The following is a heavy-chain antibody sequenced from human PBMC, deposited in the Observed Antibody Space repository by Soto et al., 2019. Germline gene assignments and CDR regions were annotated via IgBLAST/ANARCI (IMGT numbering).Heavy chain of an antibody. J-gene: IGHJ3*02. V-gene: IGHV4-59*01. Sequence: SETLSLTCTVSGGSISSYYWSWIRQPPGKGLEWIGYIYYSGSTNYNPSLXXXXXXXXXXXXXXXXXXXXXXXXXXXXXXXXXXXXXXXXXSGGSCYPNAFDIWGQGTMVTVSS. CDR2: IYYSGST. D-gene: IGHD2-15*01. CDR3: XXXXXXXXXSGGSCYPNAFDI. CDR1: GGSISSYY.